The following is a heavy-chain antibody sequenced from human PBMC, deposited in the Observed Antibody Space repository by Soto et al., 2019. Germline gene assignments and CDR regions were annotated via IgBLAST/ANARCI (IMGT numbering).Heavy chain of an antibody. D-gene: IGHD3-16*02. V-gene: IGHV4-34*01. CDR2: INHSGST. J-gene: IGHJ6*02. CDR3: ARETTLRLGELSFAYYYYYGMDV. CDR1: CGSFIGYY. Sequence: SETLSLTCAVYCGSFIGYYWSWIRQPPGKGLEWIGEINHSGSTNYNPSLKSRVTISVDTSKNQFSLKLSSVTAADTAVYYCARETTLRLGELSFAYYYYYGMDVWGQGTTVTVSS.